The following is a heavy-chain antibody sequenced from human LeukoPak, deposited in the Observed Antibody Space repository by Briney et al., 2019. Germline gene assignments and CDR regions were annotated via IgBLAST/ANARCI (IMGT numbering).Heavy chain of an antibody. V-gene: IGHV4-34*01. D-gene: IGHD6-13*01. CDR2: INHSGST. Sequence: PSETLSLTCAVYGGSFSGYYWSWIRQPPGKGLEWIGEINHSGSTNYNPSLKSRVTISVDTSKNQFSLKLSSVTAADTAVYYCARRGHSSSWNYYYYMDVWGKGTTVTVSS. CDR1: GGSFSGYY. CDR3: ARRGHSSSWNYYYYMDV. J-gene: IGHJ6*03.